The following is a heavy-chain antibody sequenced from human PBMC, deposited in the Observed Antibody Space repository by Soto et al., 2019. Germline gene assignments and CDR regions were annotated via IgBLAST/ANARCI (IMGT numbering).Heavy chain of an antibody. CDR2: ISAYNGNT. V-gene: IGHV1-18*01. CDR3: ARHSSSWYAGYYYYGMDV. D-gene: IGHD6-13*01. J-gene: IGHJ6*02. Sequence: ASVKVSCKASGYTFTSYGISWVRQAPGQGLEWMGWISAYNGNTNYAQKLQGRVTMTTDTSTSTAYMELRSLRSDDTAVYYCARHSSSWYAGYYYYGMDVWGQGTTVTVS. CDR1: GYTFTSYG.